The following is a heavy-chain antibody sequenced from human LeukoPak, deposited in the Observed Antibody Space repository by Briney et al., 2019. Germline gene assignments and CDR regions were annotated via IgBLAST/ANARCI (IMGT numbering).Heavy chain of an antibody. CDR3: ARVATILGVRYYYYYMDV. Sequence: GGSLRLSCAASGFTFDDYGMSWVRQAPGKGLEWVSGINWNGGSTGYADSVKGRFTISRDNAKNSLYLQMNSLRAEDTALYYCARVATILGVRYYYYYMDVWGKGTTVTVSS. J-gene: IGHJ6*03. CDR2: INWNGGST. D-gene: IGHD5-12*01. V-gene: IGHV3-20*04. CDR1: GFTFDDYG.